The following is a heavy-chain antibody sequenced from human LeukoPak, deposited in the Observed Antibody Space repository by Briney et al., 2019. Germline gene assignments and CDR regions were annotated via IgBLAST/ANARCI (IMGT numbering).Heavy chain of an antibody. CDR1: GGSISSYY. V-gene: IGHV4-4*07. Sequence: SETLSLTCTVSGGSISSYYWSWIRQPAGKGLEWIGRIYTSGSTNYNPSLKSRVTMSVDTSKNQFSLKLSSVTAADTAVYYCARDFRYCSSTSCSGGVYYYYGMDVWGQGTTVTVSS. J-gene: IGHJ6*02. CDR2: IYTSGST. D-gene: IGHD2-2*01. CDR3: ARDFRYCSSTSCSGGVYYYYGMDV.